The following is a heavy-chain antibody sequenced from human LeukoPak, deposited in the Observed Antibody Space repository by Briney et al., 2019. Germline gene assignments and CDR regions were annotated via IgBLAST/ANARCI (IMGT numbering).Heavy chain of an antibody. Sequence: SETLSLTCAVYGGSFSGYYWSWIRQPPGKGLEWIGEINHSGSTNHNPSLKSRVTISVDTSKNQFSLKLSSVTAADTAVYYCATLYSRGYWGQGTLVTVSS. CDR3: ATLYSRGY. D-gene: IGHD3-16*01. V-gene: IGHV4-34*01. CDR2: INHSGST. J-gene: IGHJ4*02. CDR1: GGSFSGYY.